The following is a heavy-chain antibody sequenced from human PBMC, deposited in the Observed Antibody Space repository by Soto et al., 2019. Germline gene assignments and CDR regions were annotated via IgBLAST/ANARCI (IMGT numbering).Heavy chain of an antibody. V-gene: IGHV3-11*01. Sequence: GGSLRLSCAASGFRFSDHYMTWIRQAPGKGLEWVSKISSGGTTMYYADSVKGRFTVSRDNAQNSLYLQMNGLRAEDTAVYYCAGDPYYYGSAFWGQGTLVTVSS. CDR1: GFRFSDHY. CDR3: AGDPYYYGSAF. CDR2: ISSGGTTM. D-gene: IGHD3-10*01. J-gene: IGHJ4*02.